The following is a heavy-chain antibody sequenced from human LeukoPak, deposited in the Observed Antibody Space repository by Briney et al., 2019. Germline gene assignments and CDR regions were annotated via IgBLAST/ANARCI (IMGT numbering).Heavy chain of an antibody. CDR3: ARGNCRDGCAEDY. CDR2: IYYSGST. J-gene: IGHJ4*02. D-gene: IGHD5-24*01. CDR1: GGSISSYY. V-gene: IGHV4-59*01. Sequence: SETLSLTCTVSGGSISSYYWSWIRQPPGKGLEWIGYIYYSGSTNYNPSLKSRVTISVDTSKNQFSLKLSSVTAAGTAVYYCARGNCRDGCAEDYWGQGTLVTVSS.